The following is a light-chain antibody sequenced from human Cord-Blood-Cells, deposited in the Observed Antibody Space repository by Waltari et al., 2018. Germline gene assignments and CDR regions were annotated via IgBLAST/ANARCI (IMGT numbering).Light chain of an antibody. CDR1: SSDVGSFKL. V-gene: IGLV2-23*01. CDR2: EGS. J-gene: IGLJ3*02. Sequence: QSALTQPASVSGSSGHSITISCTGTSSDVGSFKLVSWYQQNPGKAPKLMIYEGSKRTSGVSNLFSGAKSGNTASLTISWLQAEDEADYYCCSYAGSSTLVFGGGTKLTVL. CDR3: CSYAGSSTLV.